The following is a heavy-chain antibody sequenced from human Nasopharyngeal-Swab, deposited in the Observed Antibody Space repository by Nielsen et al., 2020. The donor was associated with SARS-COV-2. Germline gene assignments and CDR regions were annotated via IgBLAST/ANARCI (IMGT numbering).Heavy chain of an antibody. CDR3: AKVFTAATGSYFDF. CDR1: GFTFSNYA. V-gene: IGHV3-23*01. J-gene: IGHJ4*02. Sequence: GESLTISCAASGFTFSNYAMSWVRQAPGKGLEWVSGISTGGGTTHNADSVRGRFTISRDNSKNTLYLQMNSLRAEDTATYYCAKVFTAATGSYFDFWGQGTLVTVSS. CDR2: ISTGGGTT. D-gene: IGHD6-13*01.